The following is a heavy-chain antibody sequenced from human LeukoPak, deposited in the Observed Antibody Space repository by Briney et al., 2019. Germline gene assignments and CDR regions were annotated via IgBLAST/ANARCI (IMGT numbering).Heavy chain of an antibody. V-gene: IGHV3-33*01. CDR3: ARDFVSDSSGSLDY. J-gene: IGHJ4*02. CDR2: IWYDGSNK. Sequence: GGSLRLSCAASGFTFSSYGMHWVRQAPGKGREGVAVIWYDGSNKYYADSVKGRFTISRDNSKNTLYLQMNSLRAEDTAVYYCARDFVSDSSGSLDYWGQGTLVTVSS. D-gene: IGHD3-22*01. CDR1: GFTFSSYG.